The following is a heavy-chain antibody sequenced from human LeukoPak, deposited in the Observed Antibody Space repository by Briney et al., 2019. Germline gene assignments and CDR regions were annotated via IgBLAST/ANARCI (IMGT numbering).Heavy chain of an antibody. Sequence: GGSLRLSCAASGFTFSGSAIHWVRQASGKGLEWVVRIRSKAHSYATPYAASVKGRFTISRDDSKNTAYLQMNSLKTEDTAVYYCTRGHGDYDYYYGMDVWGQGTTVTVSS. CDR1: GFTFSGSA. D-gene: IGHD4-17*01. CDR3: TRGHGDYDYYYGMDV. V-gene: IGHV3-73*01. CDR2: IRSKAHSYAT. J-gene: IGHJ6*02.